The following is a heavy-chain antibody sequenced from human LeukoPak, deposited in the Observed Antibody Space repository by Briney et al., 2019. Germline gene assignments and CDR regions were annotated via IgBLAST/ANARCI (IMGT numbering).Heavy chain of an antibody. D-gene: IGHD6-19*01. Sequence: PGGSLRLSCAASGFTFNHYGLHWVRQAPGKGLEWVAVISYDGSAKYYAHSVKGRFDISRDDSKNTLDLQMNSLRADDTALYYCVRDVAPSGQYYFDYWGQGALVTVSS. CDR2: ISYDGSAK. J-gene: IGHJ4*02. CDR3: VRDVAPSGQYYFDY. CDR1: GFTFNHYG. V-gene: IGHV3-33*01.